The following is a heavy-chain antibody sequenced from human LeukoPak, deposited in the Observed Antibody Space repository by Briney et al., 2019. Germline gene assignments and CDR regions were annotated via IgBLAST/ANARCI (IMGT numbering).Heavy chain of an antibody. V-gene: IGHV4-59*12. CDR3: ASYGYGERSGFDY. J-gene: IGHJ4*02. Sequence: SETLSLTCTVSGGSISSFYWSWIRQPPGKGLEWIGYIYYSGSANYNPSLKSRVTISVDTSKNQFSLKLNSVTAADTAVYYCASYGYGERSGFDYWGQGTLVTVSS. CDR2: IYYSGSA. CDR1: GGSISSFY. D-gene: IGHD5-18*01.